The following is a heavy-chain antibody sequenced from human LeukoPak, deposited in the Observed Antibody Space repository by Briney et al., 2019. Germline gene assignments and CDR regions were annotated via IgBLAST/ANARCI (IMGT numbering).Heavy chain of an antibody. D-gene: IGHD6-19*01. CDR2: IYYSGST. Sequence: PSETLSLTCTVSGGSISSGGYYWSWIRQHPGKGLEWIGYIYYSGSTYYNPSLKSRVTISVDTPKNQFSLKLSSVTAADTAVYYCARVAVAGMGLCLDYWGQGTLVTVSS. CDR3: ARVAVAGMGLCLDY. V-gene: IGHV4-31*03. CDR1: GGSISSGGYY. J-gene: IGHJ4*02.